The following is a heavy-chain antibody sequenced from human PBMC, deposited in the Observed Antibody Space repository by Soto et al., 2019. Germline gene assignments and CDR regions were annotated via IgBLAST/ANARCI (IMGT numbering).Heavy chain of an antibody. D-gene: IGHD3-16*01. CDR2: VNPSGGNT. Sequence: QVHLVQSGAEVKKPGASVKVSCKASGYTFTSYYIHWVRQAPGQGLEWMGRVNPSGGNTDYAQTFQARVTRARDKSTSTVHMELRSLRSEYTATYYCVRDNYETNGYFPMWGQGTLVTVSS. CDR3: VRDNYETNGYFPM. CDR1: GYTFTSYY. J-gene: IGHJ4*02. V-gene: IGHV1-46*03.